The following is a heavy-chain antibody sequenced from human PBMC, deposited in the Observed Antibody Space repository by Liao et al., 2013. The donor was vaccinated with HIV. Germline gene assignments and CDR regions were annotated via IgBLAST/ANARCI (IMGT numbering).Heavy chain of an antibody. V-gene: IGHV4-34*01. Sequence: QVQLQQWGAGLLKSSETLSLTCAVYGGSFSAYYWTWIRQPPGKGLEWIGEINHSGSTNYSPSLNSRVTISVDTSKNQFSLKLSSVTAADTAVYYCARETYYYDSSGYYWVAFDIWGQGTMVTVSS. D-gene: IGHD3-22*01. CDR1: GGSFSAYY. CDR3: ARETYYYDSSGYYWVAFDI. CDR2: INHSGST. J-gene: IGHJ3*02.